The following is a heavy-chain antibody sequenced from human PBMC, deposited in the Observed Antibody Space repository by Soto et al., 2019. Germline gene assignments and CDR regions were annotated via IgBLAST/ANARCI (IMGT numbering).Heavy chain of an antibody. J-gene: IGHJ4*02. CDR2: ISYDGSKK. Sequence: GGSLILSCAASGFTSSGYGMHWVRQAPGKGLEWVALISYDGSKKYYADSVKGRFSVSRDNSKKTLYLQMNSLRAEDTAVYYCAKLAYYDTSGYPFDYWGLGTLVTVSS. CDR1: GFTSSGYG. D-gene: IGHD3-22*01. CDR3: AKLAYYDTSGYPFDY. V-gene: IGHV3-30*18.